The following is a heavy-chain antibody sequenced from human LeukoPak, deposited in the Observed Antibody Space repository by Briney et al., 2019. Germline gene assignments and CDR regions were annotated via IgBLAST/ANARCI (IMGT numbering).Heavy chain of an antibody. V-gene: IGHV4-39*07. CDR2: IYYSGST. J-gene: IGHJ3*02. Sequence: SETLSLTCTVSGGSISSSSYYWSWIRQPPGKGLEWIGSIYYSGSTYYNPSLKSRVTISVDTSKNQFSLKLSSVTAADTAVYYCARDSWRYCSGGSCYSGDDAFDIWGQGTMVTVSS. CDR1: GGSISSSSYY. CDR3: ARDSWRYCSGGSCYSGDDAFDI. D-gene: IGHD2-15*01.